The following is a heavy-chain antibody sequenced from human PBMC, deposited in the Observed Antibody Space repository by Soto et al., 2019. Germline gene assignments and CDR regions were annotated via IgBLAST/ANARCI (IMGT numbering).Heavy chain of an antibody. CDR1: GFTFSSYG. CDR2: ISYDGSNK. Sequence: QVQLVESGGGVVQPGRSLRLSCAASGFTFSSYGMHWVRQAPGKGLEWVAVISYDGSNKYYADSVKGRFTISRDNSKNTLYLQMNSLRAEDTAVYYCAKDKAYGDYSYHFDYWGQGTLVTVSS. D-gene: IGHD4-17*01. J-gene: IGHJ4*02. V-gene: IGHV3-30*18. CDR3: AKDKAYGDYSYHFDY.